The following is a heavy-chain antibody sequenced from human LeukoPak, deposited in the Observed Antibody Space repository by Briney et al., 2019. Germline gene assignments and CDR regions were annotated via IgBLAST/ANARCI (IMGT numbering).Heavy chain of an antibody. Sequence: PSGTLSLTCAVSGGSISSSSYYWGWIRQPPGKGLEWIGSIYYSGSTYYNPSLKSRVTISVDTSKNQFSLKLSSVTAADTAVYYCARHPGGFGELFDYWGQGTLVTVSS. D-gene: IGHD3-10*01. J-gene: IGHJ4*02. CDR1: GGSISSSSYY. CDR2: IYYSGST. CDR3: ARHPGGFGELFDY. V-gene: IGHV4-39*01.